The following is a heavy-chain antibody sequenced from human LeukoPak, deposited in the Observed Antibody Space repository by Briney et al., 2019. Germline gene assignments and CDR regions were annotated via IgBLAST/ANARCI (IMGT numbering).Heavy chain of an antibody. CDR2: INTNTGNP. Sequence: GASVKVSRKASGYTFTSYAMDWVRQAPGQGLEWMGWINTNTGNPTYAQGFTGRFVFSLDTSVSTAYLQISSLKAEDTAVYYCARDQENCSGGSCYSEWVFDYWGQGTLVTVSS. V-gene: IGHV7-4-1*02. CDR1: GYTFTSYA. CDR3: ARDQENCSGGSCYSEWVFDY. D-gene: IGHD2-15*01. J-gene: IGHJ4*02.